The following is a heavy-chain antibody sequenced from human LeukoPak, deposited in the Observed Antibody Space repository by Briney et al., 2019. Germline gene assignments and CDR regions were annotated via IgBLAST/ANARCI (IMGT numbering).Heavy chain of an antibody. CDR1: GFTFSNSA. CDR3: ATRSFGVVIASFDY. V-gene: IGHV3-23*01. Sequence: GGSLRLSCAASGFTFSNSAMTWVRQAPGKGLEWVSAISGSGGSTYYADSVKGRFTISRDNSKNTLYLQMNSLRAEDTAVYYCATRSFGVVIASFDYWGQGTLVTVSS. CDR2: ISGSGGST. D-gene: IGHD3-3*01. J-gene: IGHJ4*02.